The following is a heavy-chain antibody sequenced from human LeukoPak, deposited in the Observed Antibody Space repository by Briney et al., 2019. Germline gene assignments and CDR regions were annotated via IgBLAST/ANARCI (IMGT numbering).Heavy chain of an antibody. D-gene: IGHD3-9*01. CDR2: IKQDGSEK. J-gene: IGHJ6*03. CDR1: GFTFNSYW. V-gene: IGHV3-7*03. CDR3: ARGLRYYYYYYMDV. Sequence: GGSLRLSCAASGFTFNSYWMSWVRQAPGKGLGWVANIKQDGSEKYYVDSVKGRFTMSRDNAKNSLYLQMNSLRADDTALYYCARGLRYYYYYYMDVWGKGTTVTVSS.